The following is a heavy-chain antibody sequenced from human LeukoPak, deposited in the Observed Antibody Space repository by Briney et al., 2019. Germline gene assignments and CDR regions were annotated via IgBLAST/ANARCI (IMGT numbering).Heavy chain of an antibody. D-gene: IGHD1-1*01. CDR2: INPNSGGT. V-gene: IGHV1-2*02. Sequence: ASVKVSCKASGYTFTGYYMHWVRQAPGQGLEWMGWINPNSGGTNYAQKFQGRVTMTRDTSISTAYMELSRLRSDDTAVYYCAGDRLERPEGDYYYYYMDVWGKGTTVTVSS. CDR3: AGDRLERPEGDYYYYYMDV. J-gene: IGHJ6*03. CDR1: GYTFTGYY.